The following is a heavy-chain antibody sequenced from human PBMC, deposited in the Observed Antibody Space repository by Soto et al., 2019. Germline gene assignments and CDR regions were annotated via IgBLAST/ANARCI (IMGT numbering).Heavy chain of an antibody. D-gene: IGHD2-15*01. CDR3: ARAPTAPTYVVPLGGMDV. CDR2: IYYSGST. J-gene: IGHJ6*02. V-gene: IGHV4-31*03. Sequence: QVQLQESGPGLVKPSQTLSLTCTVSGGSISSGGHYWSWIRQHPGKGLEWIGYIYYSGSTYYNPSLKSRVTISVDTSKNQFSLKLSSVTAADTAVYYCARAPTAPTYVVPLGGMDVWGQGTTVTVSS. CDR1: GGSISSGGHY.